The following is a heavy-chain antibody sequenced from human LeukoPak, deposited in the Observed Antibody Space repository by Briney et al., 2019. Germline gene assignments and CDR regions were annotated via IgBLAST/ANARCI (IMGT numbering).Heavy chain of an antibody. V-gene: IGHV3-33*01. CDR2: IWYDGTNR. J-gene: IGHJ4*02. Sequence: GGSLRLSCAASGFTFSDYGMHWVRQAPGKGLEWVAVIWYDGTNRYYADSVEGRFTISRDNSKNTLYLQMNSLRAEDTAVYYCARTRYNSGGGDYWGQGTPVTVSP. D-gene: IGHD6-19*01. CDR1: GFTFSDYG. CDR3: ARTRYNSGGGDY.